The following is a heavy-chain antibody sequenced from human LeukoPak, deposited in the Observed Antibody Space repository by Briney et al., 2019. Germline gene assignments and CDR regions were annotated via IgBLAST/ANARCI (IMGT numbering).Heavy chain of an antibody. J-gene: IGHJ5*02. D-gene: IGHD2-2*01. Sequence: PETLSLTCTVSGGSISSYYWSWIRQPPGKGLEWIGYIYYSGSTNYNPSLKSRVTISVDTSKNQFSLKLSSVTAADTAVYYCARQGRYCSSTSCYVWFDPWGQGTLVTVSS. V-gene: IGHV4-59*08. CDR1: GGSISSYY. CDR2: IYYSGST. CDR3: ARQGRYCSSTSCYVWFDP.